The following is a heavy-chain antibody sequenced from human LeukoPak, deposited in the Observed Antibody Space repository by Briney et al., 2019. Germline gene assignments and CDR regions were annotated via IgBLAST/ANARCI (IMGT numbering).Heavy chain of an antibody. CDR2: IYYSGST. CDR3: ARHHFDYGDSWFDL. V-gene: IGHV4-59*08. J-gene: IGHJ5*02. Sequence: SETLSLTCTVSGGSISSYYWSWIRQPPGKGLEWIGYIYYSGSTNYNPSLKSRVTISVDTSKNQFSLKLSSVTAADTAVYYCARHHFDYGDSWFDLWGQGTLVTVSS. D-gene: IGHD4-17*01. CDR1: GGSISSYY.